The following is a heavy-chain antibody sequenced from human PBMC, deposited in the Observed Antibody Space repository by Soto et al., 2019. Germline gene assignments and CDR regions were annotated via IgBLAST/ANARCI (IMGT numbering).Heavy chain of an antibody. CDR2: INPKSGNT. CDR3: ARDPAGDPSPFDV. J-gene: IGHJ6*04. Sequence: QVQLVQSGAEVKKPGASVKVSCKASGYIFTNYDLNFVRQAADQGLEWMGWINPKSGNTGYAQQFKGRVTMTRDNSVSTVYMELNRLTSEDTAVYYCARDPAGDPSPFDVWGKGTTVTVSS. D-gene: IGHD3-10*01. V-gene: IGHV1-8*01. CDR1: GYIFTNYD.